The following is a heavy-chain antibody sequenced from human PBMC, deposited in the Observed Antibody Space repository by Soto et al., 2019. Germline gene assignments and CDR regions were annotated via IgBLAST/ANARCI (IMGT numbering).Heavy chain of an antibody. CDR3: ARHRQYRYGRDAYYDYYGMDV. J-gene: IGHJ6*02. V-gene: IGHV4-30-4*01. D-gene: IGHD5-18*01. CDR2: IYYSGST. Sequence: PSETLSLTCTVSGGSISSGDYYWSWIRQPPGKGLEWIGYIYYSGSTYYNPSLKSRVTISVDTSKNQFSLKLSSVTAADTAVYYCARHRQYRYGRDAYYDYYGMDVWGQGTTVTVSS. CDR1: GGSISSGDYY.